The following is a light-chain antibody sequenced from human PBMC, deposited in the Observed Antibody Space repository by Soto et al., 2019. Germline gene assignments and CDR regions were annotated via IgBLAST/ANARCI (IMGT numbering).Light chain of an antibody. J-gene: IGKJ1*01. CDR3: QQSYSTPRT. CDR1: QSIGSS. Sequence: DIQMTQSPSTLSASVGDRVTITCRASQSIGSSLAWYQQKPGKAPKLLIYDAYSLESGVPSRFSGSGSGTDFTLTISSLQPEDFATYYCQQSYSTPRTFGQGTKVDIK. V-gene: IGKV1-39*01. CDR2: DAY.